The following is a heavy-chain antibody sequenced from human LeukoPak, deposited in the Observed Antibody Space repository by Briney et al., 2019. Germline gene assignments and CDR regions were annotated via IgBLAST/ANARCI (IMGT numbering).Heavy chain of an antibody. CDR3: ARHGTYCKIGSCYRVATPMVDS. D-gene: IGHD2-15*01. Sequence: GGSLRLSCPTSGFAASSSYMSWVRRAPGKGLEWVSILYSSGSTYYADSVKGRFTISRDISKNTLYLEMNSLRVEDTAVYYCARHGTYCKIGSCYRVATPMVDSWGQGVLVTVSS. CDR2: LYSSGST. J-gene: IGHJ4*02. V-gene: IGHV3-66*04. CDR1: GFAASSSY.